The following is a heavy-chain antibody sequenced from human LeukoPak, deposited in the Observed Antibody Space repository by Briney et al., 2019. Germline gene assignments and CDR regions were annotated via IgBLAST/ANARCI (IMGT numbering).Heavy chain of an antibody. J-gene: IGHJ4*02. V-gene: IGHV1-3*01. D-gene: IGHD6-19*01. CDR2: INAGNGNT. CDR3: ARGAVAGAGYFDY. Sequence: GASVKVSCKASGYTVTSYAMHWVRQAPGQRLEWMGWINAGNGNTKCSQKFQGRVTITRDTSANTAYMELSSLRSEDTAAYYCARGAVAGAGYFDYWGQGTLVTVSS. CDR1: GYTVTSYA.